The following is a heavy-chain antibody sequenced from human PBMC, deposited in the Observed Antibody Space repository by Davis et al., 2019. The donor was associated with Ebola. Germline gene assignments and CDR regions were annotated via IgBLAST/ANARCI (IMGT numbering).Heavy chain of an antibody. CDR3: AKDTSNIWFDI. V-gene: IGHV3-23*01. J-gene: IGHJ3*02. D-gene: IGHD1-26*01. CDR2: LGTSADT. Sequence: GESLKISCAASGFIFSSYVMSWVRQAPGKGLEWVSTLGTSADTSYADSVKGRFTISRDNSKNTLYLQMNGLRVEDTAIYYCAKDTSNIWFDIWGQGTNVTVSS. CDR1: GFIFSSYV.